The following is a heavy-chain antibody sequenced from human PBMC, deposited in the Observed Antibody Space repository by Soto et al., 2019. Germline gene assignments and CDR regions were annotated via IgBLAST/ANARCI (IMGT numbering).Heavy chain of an antibody. J-gene: IGHJ5*02. CDR2: IYYGGST. CDR3: ARDSSSAWFDP. D-gene: IGHD6-6*01. Sequence: PSETLSLTCTVSGGSISSGDYYWSWIRQPPGKGLEWIGYIYYGGSTYYNPSLKSRVTISVDTSKNQFSLKLSSVTAADTAVYYCARDSSSAWFDPWGQGTLVTVSS. V-gene: IGHV4-30-4*01. CDR1: GGSISSGDYY.